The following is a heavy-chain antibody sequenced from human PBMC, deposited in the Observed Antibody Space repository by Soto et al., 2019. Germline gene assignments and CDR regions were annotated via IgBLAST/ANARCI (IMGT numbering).Heavy chain of an antibody. CDR3: ARDKSPRFTIGLFDP. Sequence: QVQLVQSGAEVKKPGSSVKVSCNASGGTFSSYAISWVRQAPGQGLEWMGGIIPIFGTANYAQKFQGRVTITADKSTSTAYMELSSLRSEDTAVYYCARDKSPRFTIGLFDPWGQGTLVTVSS. CDR1: GGTFSSYA. CDR2: IIPIFGTA. V-gene: IGHV1-69*06. J-gene: IGHJ5*02. D-gene: IGHD3-10*01.